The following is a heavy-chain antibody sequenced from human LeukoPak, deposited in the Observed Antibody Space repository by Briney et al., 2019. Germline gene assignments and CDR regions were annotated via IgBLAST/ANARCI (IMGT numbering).Heavy chain of an antibody. CDR2: ISYTGST. CDR3: ARDAYSSSHLDY. D-gene: IGHD6-19*01. CDR1: GGSISIYY. V-gene: IGHV4-59*01. Sequence: PSETLSLTCSVSGGSISIYYWSWIRQPPGNGLEWIGYISYTGSTSYNPSLKSRVTVSVDTSKNQFSLKLSSVTAADTAVYYCARDAYSSSHLDYWGQGTLVTVSS. J-gene: IGHJ4*02.